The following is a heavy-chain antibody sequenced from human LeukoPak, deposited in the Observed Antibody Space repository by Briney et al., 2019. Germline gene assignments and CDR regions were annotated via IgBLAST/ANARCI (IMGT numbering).Heavy chain of an antibody. Sequence: PSETLSLTGTVSGGSISSSSYYWGWIRQPPGKGLEWIGSIYYSGSTYYNPSLKSRVTISVDTSKNQFSLKLSSVTAADTAVYYCASSSCGGDCYNDYYYYYYMDVWGKGTTVTISS. V-gene: IGHV4-39*01. CDR3: ASSSCGGDCYNDYYYYYYMDV. CDR1: GGSISSSSYY. D-gene: IGHD2-21*02. CDR2: IYYSGST. J-gene: IGHJ6*03.